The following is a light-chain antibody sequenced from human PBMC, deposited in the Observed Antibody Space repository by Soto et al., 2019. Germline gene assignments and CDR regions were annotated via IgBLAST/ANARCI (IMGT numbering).Light chain of an antibody. CDR1: SSDVGAYDY. CDR2: EVS. CDR3: SSFAGINNLL. V-gene: IGLV2-8*01. J-gene: IGLJ2*01. Sequence: QSALTQPPSASGSPGQSVTISCTGTSSDVGAYDYVSWYQQHPGKAPKLMIYEVSQRPSGVPDLFSGSKSGITASLTISGLQSEDEGDYYCSSFAGINNLLFGGGTKLTVL.